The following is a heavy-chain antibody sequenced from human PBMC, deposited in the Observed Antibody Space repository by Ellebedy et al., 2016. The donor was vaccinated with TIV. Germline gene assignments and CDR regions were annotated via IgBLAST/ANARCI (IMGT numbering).Heavy chain of an antibody. Sequence: GESLKISCVASGFTFSNYWMSWVRQAPGKGLEWVANIKQDASERYYVDSVKGRFSISRDNTKNSIYLQMNSLRDEDTAVYYCARDQWLGRAYYFDSWGQGTLVTVSS. CDR3: ARDQWLGRAYYFDS. V-gene: IGHV3-7*01. D-gene: IGHD6-19*01. J-gene: IGHJ4*02. CDR1: GFTFSNYW. CDR2: IKQDASER.